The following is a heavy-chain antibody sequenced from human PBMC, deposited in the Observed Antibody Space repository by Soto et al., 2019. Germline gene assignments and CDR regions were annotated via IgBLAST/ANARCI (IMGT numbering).Heavy chain of an antibody. CDR1: GFTFSDHD. V-gene: IGHV3-30*03. J-gene: IGHJ6*02. D-gene: IGHD5-18*01. CDR2: ISYDGGVK. Sequence: QVPLVESGGGVAPSGRSLRLSCAASGFTFSDHDIHWVRQAPGKGLEWLAVISYDGGVKYYADSVKGRFTLSRDNIXXTLFLQMESLRPEDTAIYYCARDSSRGTTTWGYIYYPGMDVWGQGTAVTVSS. CDR3: ARDSSRGTTTWGYIYYPGMDV.